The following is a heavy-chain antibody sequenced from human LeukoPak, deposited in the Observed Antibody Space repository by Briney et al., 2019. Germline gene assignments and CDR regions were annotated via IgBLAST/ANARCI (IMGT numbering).Heavy chain of an antibody. D-gene: IGHD4-17*01. CDR3: ARRGESTTYGDYRFDY. V-gene: IGHV3-23*01. CDR2: ISGSSGLT. Sequence: PGGSLRLSCVASGFTFSNHAMSWVRQAPGRGLEWVSAISGSSGLTYYADSVKGRFTISRDNSKNTLFLQMNSLRAEDTAVYYCARRGESTTYGDYRFDYWGQGTLVTVSS. J-gene: IGHJ4*02. CDR1: GFTFSNHA.